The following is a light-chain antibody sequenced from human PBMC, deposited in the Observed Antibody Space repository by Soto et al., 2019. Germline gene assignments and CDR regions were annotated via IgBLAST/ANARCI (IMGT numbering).Light chain of an antibody. CDR3: AAWDDSLNGVV. CDR2: INS. J-gene: IGLJ2*01. CDR1: SSNIGSNT. V-gene: IGLV1-44*01. Sequence: QSVLTQPPSASGTPGQRVTISCSGSSSNIGSNTVNWYQQVPGTAPKLLIYINSQRPSGVPDRFSGSKSGTSASLAISGLQSEDEADYYCAAWDDSLNGVVFGGGTKLTVL.